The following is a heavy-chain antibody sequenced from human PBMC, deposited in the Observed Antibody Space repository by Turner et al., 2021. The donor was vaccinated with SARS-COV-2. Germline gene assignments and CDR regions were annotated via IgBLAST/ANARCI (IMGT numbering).Heavy chain of an antibody. Sequence: EVQLVESGGGLVKPGGSLGLSCAASGFTFSSYTMNWVRQAPGKGLEWVSCISSSSSDIFDADSVKGRFTSSRDNAKNSLYLQMNSLGAEDTAVYYCARRMPNYYDSSGYYLDAFDIWGQGTMVTVSS. CDR1: GFTFSSYT. CDR2: ISSSSSDI. D-gene: IGHD3-22*01. V-gene: IGHV3-21*01. CDR3: ARRMPNYYDSSGYYLDAFDI. J-gene: IGHJ3*02.